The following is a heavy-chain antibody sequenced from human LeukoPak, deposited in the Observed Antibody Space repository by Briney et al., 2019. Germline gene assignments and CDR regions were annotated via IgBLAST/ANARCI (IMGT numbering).Heavy chain of an antibody. V-gene: IGHV3-21*01. J-gene: IGHJ4*02. CDR2: ISSLSNYI. CDR3: ARDVRSPGYDNSGYFDY. CDR1: GFTFSSHN. D-gene: IGHD3-22*01. Sequence: GGSLRLSCAASGFTFSSHNMNWVRQAPGKGLEWVSCISSLSNYIYYADSVKGRFTVSRDNAKNSLYLQMNSLRAEDTAIYYSARDVRSPGYDNSGYFDYWGQGTLVTVSS.